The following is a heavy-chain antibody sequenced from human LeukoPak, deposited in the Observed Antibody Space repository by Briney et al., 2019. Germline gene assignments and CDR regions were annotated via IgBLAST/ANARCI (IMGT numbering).Heavy chain of an antibody. J-gene: IGHJ4*02. D-gene: IGHD1-26*01. CDR3: ARGRSYHDF. CDR2: IGKDGSEI. CDR1: GFTFSSHW. V-gene: IGHV3-7*04. Sequence: PGGSLRLSCAASGFTFSSHWMTWVRQAPGKGLEWVANIGKDGSEIYYVDSVKGRFTISRDNAENSLYLQMNSLRAEDTAVYYCARGRSYHDFWGQGTLVTVSS.